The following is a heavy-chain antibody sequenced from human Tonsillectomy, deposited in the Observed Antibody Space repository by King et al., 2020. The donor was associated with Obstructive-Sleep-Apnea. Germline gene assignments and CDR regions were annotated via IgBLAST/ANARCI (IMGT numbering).Heavy chain of an antibody. CDR3: ARDHGYSYGYIDYYFDY. CDR1: GFTFSNYA. Sequence: QLVQSGGGVVQPGRSLRLSCAASGFTFSNYAIHWVRQAPGKGLEWVAIISYDGSNKYNADSVKGRFTISRDDSKNTLYLQMNSLRAEDTAVYYCARDHGYSYGYIDYYFDYWGQGTLVTVSS. CDR2: ISYDGSNK. J-gene: IGHJ4*02. D-gene: IGHD5-18*01. V-gene: IGHV3-30-3*01.